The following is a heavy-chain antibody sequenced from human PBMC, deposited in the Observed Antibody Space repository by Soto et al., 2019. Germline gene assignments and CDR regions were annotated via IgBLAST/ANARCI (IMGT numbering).Heavy chain of an antibody. V-gene: IGHV4-39*01. CDR2: IYYSGST. Sequence: SETLSLTCTVSGGSISSSSYYWGWIRQPPGKGLEWIGSIYYSGSTYYNPSLKSRVTISVDTSKNQFSLKLSSVTAADTVVYYCARHRADVIAAADTLNWFDPWGQGTLVTVSS. J-gene: IGHJ5*02. CDR1: GGSISSSSYY. CDR3: ARHRADVIAAADTLNWFDP. D-gene: IGHD6-13*01.